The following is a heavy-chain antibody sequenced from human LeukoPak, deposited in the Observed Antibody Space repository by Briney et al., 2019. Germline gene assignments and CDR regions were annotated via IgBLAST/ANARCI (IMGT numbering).Heavy chain of an antibody. D-gene: IGHD3-22*01. CDR3: ANSYDSSGYAAVDY. CDR1: GLTFSSYG. V-gene: IGHV3-30*02. Sequence: PGRSMRLARAAYGLTFSSYGMHWDRHVPGKGLEWVAFIRYDGSNKYYADSVKGRFTISRDNSKNTLYLQMNSLRAEDTAVYYCANSYDSSGYAAVDYWGQGTLVTVSS. CDR2: IRYDGSNK. J-gene: IGHJ4*02.